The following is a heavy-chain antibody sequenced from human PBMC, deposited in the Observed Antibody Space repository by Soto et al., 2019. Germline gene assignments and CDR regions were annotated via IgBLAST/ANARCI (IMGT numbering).Heavy chain of an antibody. Sequence: QVQLVQSGAEEKKPGASVKVSCKASGYTFTSYAMHWVRQAPGQRLEWVRWINAGNGNTKYSQKFQGRVTVTGDTSASTAYMELSSLRSDDTAVYYCAGSIVVVTALDYWGPGTPVTVSS. V-gene: IGHV1-3*05. CDR2: INAGNGNT. J-gene: IGHJ4*02. CDR1: GYTFTSYA. D-gene: IGHD2-21*02. CDR3: AGSIVVVTALDY.